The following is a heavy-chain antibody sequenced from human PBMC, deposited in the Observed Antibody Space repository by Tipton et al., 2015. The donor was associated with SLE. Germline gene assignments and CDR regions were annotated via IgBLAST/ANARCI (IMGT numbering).Heavy chain of an antibody. J-gene: IGHJ4*02. D-gene: IGHD6-19*01. V-gene: IGHV4-59*12. CDR3: ARDTGIAVAGTGFDY. CDR2: IYYSGST. CDR1: GGSISSYY. Sequence: TMSLTCTVSGGSISSYYWSWIRQPPGKGLEWIGYIYYSGSTYYNPSLKSRVTISVDTSKNQFSLKLSSVTAADTAVYYCARDTGIAVAGTGFDYWGQGTLVTVSS.